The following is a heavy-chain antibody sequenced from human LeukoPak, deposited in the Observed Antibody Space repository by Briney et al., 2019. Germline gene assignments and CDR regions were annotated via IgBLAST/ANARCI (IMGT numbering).Heavy chain of an antibody. CDR2: INSDGSTT. V-gene: IGHV3-74*01. D-gene: IGHD5-18*01. CDR1: GFTFSNHW. J-gene: IGHJ4*02. CDR3: ARGYSSGYRIDY. Sequence: PGGSLRLSCAASGFTFSNHWMHWVRQAPGKGLVWVSRINSDGSTTSYADSVKGRFTISRDNAKKTLYLQMNSLRAEDTAIYYCARGYSSGYRIDYWGQGTLVTVSS.